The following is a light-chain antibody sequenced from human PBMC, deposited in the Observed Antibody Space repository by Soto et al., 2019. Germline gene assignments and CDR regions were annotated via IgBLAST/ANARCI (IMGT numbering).Light chain of an antibody. CDR3: QQLHSYPLT. CDR1: QGISSY. J-gene: IGKJ1*01. V-gene: IGKV1-9*01. Sequence: DIQLTQSPSFLSASVGDRVTITCRASQGISSYLSWYQQKPGKAPKLLIYAASTLQSGVPSRFSGSGSLTEFALTVDSLQPEDFATYFCQQLHSYPLTFGRGTKVEIK. CDR2: AAS.